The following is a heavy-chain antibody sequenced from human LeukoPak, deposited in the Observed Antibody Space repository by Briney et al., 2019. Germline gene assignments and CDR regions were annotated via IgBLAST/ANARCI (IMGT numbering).Heavy chain of an antibody. V-gene: IGHV3-66*01. CDR3: ASPFGANAFDI. CDR2: IYSGGSP. Sequence: GGTLRLSCAASGFIFGNYGMSWVRQAPEKGLEWVSLIYSGGSPSYADSVKGRFTISRDKSKNTLYLQMNSLRAEDTAVYYCASPFGANAFDIWGQGTMVIVSS. D-gene: IGHD3-16*01. CDR1: GFIFGNYG. J-gene: IGHJ3*02.